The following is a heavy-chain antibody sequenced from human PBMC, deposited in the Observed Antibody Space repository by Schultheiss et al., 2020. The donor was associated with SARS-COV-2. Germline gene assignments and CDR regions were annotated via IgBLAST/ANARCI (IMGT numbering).Heavy chain of an antibody. CDR2: INHSGST. V-gene: IGHV4-39*07. Sequence: SETLSLTCTVSGGSISSSSYYWGWIRQPPGKGLEWIGEINHSGSTNYNPSLKSRVTISVDTSKKQFSLKLRSVTAADTAVYYCARKGCSSTSCYSAYAFDIWGQGTMVTVSS. D-gene: IGHD2-2*01. CDR3: ARKGCSSTSCYSAYAFDI. J-gene: IGHJ3*02. CDR1: GGSISSSSYY.